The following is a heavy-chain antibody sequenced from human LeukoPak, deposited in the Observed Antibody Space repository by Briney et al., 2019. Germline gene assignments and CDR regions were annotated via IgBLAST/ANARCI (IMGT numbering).Heavy chain of an antibody. V-gene: IGHV4-4*09. D-gene: IGHD3-22*01. Sequence: SETLSLTCTVSGGSISSYYWSWLRQPPGKGLEWIGYIYTSGSTNYNPSLKSRVTISVDTSKNQFSLKLSSVTAADTAVYYCATWPAYYSPYLETWGQGTLVTVSS. CDR1: GGSISSYY. CDR3: ATWPAYYSPYLET. J-gene: IGHJ4*02. CDR2: IYTSGST.